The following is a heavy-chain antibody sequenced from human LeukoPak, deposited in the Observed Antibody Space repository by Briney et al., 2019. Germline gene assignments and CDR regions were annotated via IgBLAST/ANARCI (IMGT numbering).Heavy chain of an antibody. CDR2: IYYSGST. CDR3: AREIFGVVIAGGPYYYYYMDV. CDR1: GGSISSGDYY. Sequence: PSETLSLTCTVSGGSISSGDYYWRWIRQPPGKGLEWIGYIYYSGSTYYNPSLKSRVTISVDTSKNQFSLKPSSVTAADTAVYYCAREIFGVVIAGGPYYYYYMDVWGKGTTVTVSS. V-gene: IGHV4-30-4*08. J-gene: IGHJ6*03. D-gene: IGHD3-3*01.